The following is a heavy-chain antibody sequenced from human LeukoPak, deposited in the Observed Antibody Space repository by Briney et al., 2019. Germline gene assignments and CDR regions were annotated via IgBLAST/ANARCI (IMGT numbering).Heavy chain of an antibody. CDR3: AKEYYYDSSGDFYGMDV. CDR1: GFTFSSYA. D-gene: IGHD3-22*01. CDR2: ISGSGGST. V-gene: IGHV3-23*01. J-gene: IGHJ6*02. Sequence: GGSLRLSCAASGFTFSSYAMSWVRQAPGKGLEWVSAISGSGGSTYYADSVKGRFTISRDNSKNTLYLQMNSLRAEDTAVYYCAKEYYYDSSGDFYGMDVWGQGTTVTVSS.